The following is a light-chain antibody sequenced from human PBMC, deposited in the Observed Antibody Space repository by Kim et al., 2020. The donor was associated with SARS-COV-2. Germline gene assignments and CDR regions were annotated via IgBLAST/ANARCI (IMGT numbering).Light chain of an antibody. Sequence: SLSPGERAILSCRASQTIGISLGWYQHKLGQAPRLLIYDAARRATGIPDRFSGSGSGTDFSLTISRLEPEDVAVYYCQHYDNSVSFGGGTKVDIK. V-gene: IGKV3-20*01. CDR3: QHYDNSVS. CDR2: DAA. CDR1: QTIGIS. J-gene: IGKJ4*01.